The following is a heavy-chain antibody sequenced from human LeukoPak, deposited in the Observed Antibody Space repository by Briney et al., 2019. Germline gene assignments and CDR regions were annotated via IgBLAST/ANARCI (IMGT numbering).Heavy chain of an antibody. J-gene: IGHJ5*02. Sequence: SQTLSLTCTVSGGSISSGDYSWSWIRQPPGKGLEWIAYMYYSGSTYYNPSLKSRVTMSADTSKNQLSLKLSSVTAADTAVYYCARPYYYDSRIDPWGQGILVTVSS. CDR3: ARPYYYDSRIDP. CDR1: GGSISSGDYS. D-gene: IGHD3-22*01. CDR2: MYYSGST. V-gene: IGHV4-30-4*01.